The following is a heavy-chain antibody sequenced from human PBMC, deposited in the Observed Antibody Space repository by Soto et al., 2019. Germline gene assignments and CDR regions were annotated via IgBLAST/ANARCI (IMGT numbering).Heavy chain of an antibody. Sequence: QVQLQESGPGLVKPSQTLSLTCTVSGGSISSGGYYWSWIRQHPGKGLEWIGYIYYSGSTYYNPSLKSRVTISVDTSKNQFSLKLSSVTAADTAVYYRASSSSSYYYYGMDVWGQGTTVTVSS. CDR3: ASSSSSYYYYGMDV. V-gene: IGHV4-31*03. J-gene: IGHJ6*02. D-gene: IGHD6-6*01. CDR1: GGSISSGGYY. CDR2: IYYSGST.